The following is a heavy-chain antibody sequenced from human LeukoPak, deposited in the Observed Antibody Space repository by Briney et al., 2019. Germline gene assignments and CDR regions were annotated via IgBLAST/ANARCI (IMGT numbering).Heavy chain of an antibody. CDR2: ISGSGGST. V-gene: IGHV3-23*01. Sequence: GGSLRLSCAASGLTLRTYVMSWVGQAPGKGLEWVSAISGSGGSTYYADSAKGRFTISRDNSKNTLYLQMNSLGADDTAVYYCAKGNWRYFDYWGQGTLVTVSS. D-gene: IGHD1-1*01. CDR3: AKGNWRYFDY. J-gene: IGHJ4*02. CDR1: GLTLRTYV.